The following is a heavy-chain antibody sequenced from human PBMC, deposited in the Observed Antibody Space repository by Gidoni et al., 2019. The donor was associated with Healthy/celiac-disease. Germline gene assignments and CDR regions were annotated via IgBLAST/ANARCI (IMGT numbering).Heavy chain of an antibody. D-gene: IGHD3-9*01. Sequence: QLQLQESGPGLVTPSETLSLTCTVSGGSISSSSYYWGWIRQPPGKGLEWIGSIYYSGSTYYNPSLKSRVTISVDTSKNQFSLKLSAVTAADTAVYYCARGDWVLSGRGFRHWGQGTLVTVSS. CDR1: GGSISSSSYY. CDR2: IYYSGST. CDR3: ARGDWVLSGRGFRH. V-gene: IGHV4-39*01. J-gene: IGHJ4*02.